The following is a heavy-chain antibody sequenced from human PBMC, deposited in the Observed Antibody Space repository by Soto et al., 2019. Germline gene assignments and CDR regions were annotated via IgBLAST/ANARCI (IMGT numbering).Heavy chain of an antibody. CDR2: IIPILGIA. Sequence: SVKVSCKASGGAFSSYTISWVRQAPGQGLEWMGRIIPILGIANYAQKFQGRVTITADKSTSTAYMELSSLRSEDTAVYYCARDSNEKLRFLEWLSDAFDIWGQGTMVTVSS. CDR1: GGAFSSYT. CDR3: ARDSNEKLRFLEWLSDAFDI. D-gene: IGHD3-3*01. J-gene: IGHJ3*02. V-gene: IGHV1-69*04.